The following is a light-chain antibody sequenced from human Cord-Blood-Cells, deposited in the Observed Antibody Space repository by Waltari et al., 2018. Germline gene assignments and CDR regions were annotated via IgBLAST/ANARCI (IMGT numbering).Light chain of an antibody. CDR1: QGISSY. V-gene: IGKV1-8*01. CDR3: QQYYSYPRT. Sequence: AIRMTQSPSSPAASTGERVTITCRASQGISSYLAWYQQKPGKAHKLLIYAASTLQSGVPSRFSGSGSGTDFTLTISCLQSEDFATYYCQQYYSYPRTFGQGTKVEIK. CDR2: AAS. J-gene: IGKJ1*01.